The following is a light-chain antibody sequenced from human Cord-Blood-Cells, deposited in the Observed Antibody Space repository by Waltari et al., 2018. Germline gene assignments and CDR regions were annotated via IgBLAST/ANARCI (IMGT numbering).Light chain of an antibody. CDR2: GAS. Sequence: EIVLKQSPGTLSLSPGERATLSCRASQSVSSSYLAWYQQKPGQAPRLLIYGASSRATGIPDRFSGSGSVTDFTLTISRLEPEDFSVYYCQQYGSSPTFGQGTKVEIK. CDR3: QQYGSSPT. J-gene: IGKJ1*01. V-gene: IGKV3-20*01. CDR1: QSVSSSY.